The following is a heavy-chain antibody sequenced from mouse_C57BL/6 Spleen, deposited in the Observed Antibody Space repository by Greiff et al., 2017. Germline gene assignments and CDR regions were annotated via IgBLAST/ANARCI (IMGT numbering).Heavy chain of an antibody. Sequence: QVQLKQSGAELVKPGASVKISCKASGYAFSSYWMNWVKQRPGKGLEWIGQIYPGDGDTNYNGKFKGKATLTADKSSSTAYMQLSSLTSEDSAVYFCAREGLGRDHYAMDYWGQGTSVTVSS. J-gene: IGHJ4*01. D-gene: IGHD4-1*01. CDR2: IYPGDGDT. V-gene: IGHV1-80*01. CDR1: GYAFSSYW. CDR3: AREGLGRDHYAMDY.